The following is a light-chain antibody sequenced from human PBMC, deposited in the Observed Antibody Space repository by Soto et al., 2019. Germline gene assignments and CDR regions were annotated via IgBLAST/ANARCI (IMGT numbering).Light chain of an antibody. Sequence: DIEMTQSPSPLSASVGDRVTITCRASQGISNYLAWYQQRPGKVPKLLIYAASTLQSGVPSRFSGSGSGTDFTLTISSLQPEDVATYYCQKYDSAPWTFGQGTEVEIK. V-gene: IGKV1-27*01. CDR3: QKYDSAPWT. CDR2: AAS. J-gene: IGKJ1*01. CDR1: QGISNY.